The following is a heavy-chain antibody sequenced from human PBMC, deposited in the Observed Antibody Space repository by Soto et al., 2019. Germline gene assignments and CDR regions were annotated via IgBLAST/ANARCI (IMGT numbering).Heavy chain of an antibody. CDR1: GYTFTSYG. J-gene: IGHJ3*02. D-gene: IGHD1-1*01. Sequence: ASVQVSCKASGYTFTSYGISWVRQAPGQGLEWMGWISAYNGNTNYAQKLQGRVTMTTDTSTSTAYMELRSLRSDDTAVYYCARPYNWNDVGAFDIWGQGTMVTVSS. CDR3: ARPYNWNDVGAFDI. CDR2: ISAYNGNT. V-gene: IGHV1-18*01.